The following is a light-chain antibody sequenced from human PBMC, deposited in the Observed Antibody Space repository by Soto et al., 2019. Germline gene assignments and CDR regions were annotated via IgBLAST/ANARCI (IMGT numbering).Light chain of an antibody. Sequence: DIQMTQSPSTLSASVGDRVTITCRASQIINTWLAWYQQKPGEAPKLLIYEASTLGRGVPSRFSGSGSGTEFTLAISSLQPDDFATFFCQQYSTYSRTFGQGTKVDVK. CDR3: QQYSTYSRT. J-gene: IGKJ1*01. CDR2: EAS. V-gene: IGKV1-5*03. CDR1: QIINTW.